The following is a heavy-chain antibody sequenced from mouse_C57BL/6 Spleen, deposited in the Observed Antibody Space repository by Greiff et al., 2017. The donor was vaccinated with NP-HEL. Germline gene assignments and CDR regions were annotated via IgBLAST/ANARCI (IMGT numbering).Heavy chain of an antibody. J-gene: IGHJ2*01. CDR2: IDPEDGET. D-gene: IGHD1-1*01. Sequence: EVKLQESGAELVKPGASVKLSCTASGFNIKDYYMHWVKQRTEQGLEWIGRIDPEDGETKYAPKFQGKATITADTSSNTAYLQLSSLTSEDTAVYYCARSVLITTVVESYFDYWGQGTTLTVSS. CDR3: ARSVLITTVVESYFDY. CDR1: GFNIKDYY. V-gene: IGHV14-2*01.